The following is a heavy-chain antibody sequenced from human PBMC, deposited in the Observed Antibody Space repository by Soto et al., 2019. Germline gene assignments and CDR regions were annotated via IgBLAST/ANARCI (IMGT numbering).Heavy chain of an antibody. Sequence: QVQLQESGPGLVKPSETLSLTCTVSGGSVSSGSYYWSWIRQPPGKGLEWIGYIYYSGSTNYNPSLKSRVTISVDTSKNQFSLKLSSVTAADTAVYYCARSNYDFRSGYASVWFDPWGQGTLVTVSS. J-gene: IGHJ5*02. CDR1: GGSVSSGSYY. CDR2: IYYSGST. D-gene: IGHD3-3*01. CDR3: ARSNYDFRSGYASVWFDP. V-gene: IGHV4-61*01.